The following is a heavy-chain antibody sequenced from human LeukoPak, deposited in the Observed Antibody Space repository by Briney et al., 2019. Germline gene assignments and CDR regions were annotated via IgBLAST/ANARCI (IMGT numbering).Heavy chain of an antibody. J-gene: IGHJ6*03. V-gene: IGHV3-23*01. D-gene: IGHD3-10*01. CDR2: ISGSGGIT. CDR3: ARDVGMVREHHYMDV. CDR1: GFTFSNYA. Sequence: GGSLRLSCAASGFTFSNYAMSWVRQAPGKGLEWVSAISGSGGITYYADSVKGRFTISRDNSKNTLYLQMNSLRAEDTAVYYCARDVGMVREHHYMDVWGKGTTVTISS.